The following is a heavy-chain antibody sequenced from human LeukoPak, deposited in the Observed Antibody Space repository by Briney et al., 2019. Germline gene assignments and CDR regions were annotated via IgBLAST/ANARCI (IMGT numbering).Heavy chain of an antibody. CDR2: INHSGST. CDR1: GGSFSGYY. J-gene: IGHJ5*02. V-gene: IGHV4-34*01. D-gene: IGHD5-18*01. CDR3: ARGATWIQLWLKGDNWFDP. Sequence: SETLSLTCAVYGGSFSGYYWSWIRQPPGKGLEWIGEINHSGSTNYNPSLKSRVTISVDTSKNQFSLKLSSVTAADTAVYYCARGATWIQLWLKGDNWFDPWAREPWSPSPQ.